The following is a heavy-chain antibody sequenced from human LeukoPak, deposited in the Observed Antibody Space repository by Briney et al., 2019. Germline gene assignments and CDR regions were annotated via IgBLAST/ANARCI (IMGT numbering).Heavy chain of an antibody. CDR2: ISYDGRQN. CDR1: GFTFSSYG. D-gene: IGHD6-19*01. V-gene: IGHV3-30*03. J-gene: IGHJ3*02. Sequence: GGSLRLSCAASGFTFSSYGMHWVRQAPGKGLEWVAVISYDGRQNYYADSVKGRFTISRDNSKNTLYLQMNSLRDEDSAAYYCASSTAVADDAFDIWGQGTMVTVSS. CDR3: ASSTAVADDAFDI.